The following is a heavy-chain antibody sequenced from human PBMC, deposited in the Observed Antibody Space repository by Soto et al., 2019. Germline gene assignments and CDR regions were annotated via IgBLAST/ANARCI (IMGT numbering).Heavy chain of an antibody. J-gene: IGHJ4*02. CDR1: GYTFTSYG. D-gene: IGHD3-22*01. Sequence: QVQLVQSGAEVKKPGASVKVSCKASGYTFTSYGISWVRQAPGQGLGWVGWISAYNGNTNYAQKLQGRGTTTTDTSTSTAYMELRSLRSDDTAVYYCARDPYDSSGYYHPPTDYWGQGTLVTVSS. V-gene: IGHV1-18*01. CDR3: ARDPYDSSGYYHPPTDY. CDR2: ISAYNGNT.